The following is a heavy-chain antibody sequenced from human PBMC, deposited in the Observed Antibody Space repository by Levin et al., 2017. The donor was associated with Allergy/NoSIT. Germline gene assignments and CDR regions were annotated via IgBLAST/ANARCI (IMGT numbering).Heavy chain of an antibody. CDR2: ISYIGTT. CDR3: ARRYSNSSSYFDY. J-gene: IGHJ4*02. V-gene: IGHV4-59*02. Sequence: SETLSLTCTVPGGSANGYNWNWIRQPPGGGLEWAGYISYIGTTDYNPSLKSRGTISRDTPKNQFSLRLSSVTAGATAVYYCARRYSNSSSYFDYWGQGTLVTVSS. CDR1: GGSANGYN. D-gene: IGHD6-6*01.